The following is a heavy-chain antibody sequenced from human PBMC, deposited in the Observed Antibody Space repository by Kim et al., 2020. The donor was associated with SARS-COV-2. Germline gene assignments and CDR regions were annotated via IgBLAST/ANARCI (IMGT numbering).Heavy chain of an antibody. CDR3: ARAKRTVTTLDY. J-gene: IGHJ4*02. Sequence: SETLSLTCTVSGGSISSGGYYWSWIRQHPGQGLEWIGYIYYSGGTYYNPSLKSRVTMSVDTSKNQLSLNLTSVTAADTAVYYCARAKRTVTTLDYWSQAT. V-gene: IGHV4-31*03. D-gene: IGHD4-17*01. CDR2: IYYSGGT. CDR1: GGSISSGGYY.